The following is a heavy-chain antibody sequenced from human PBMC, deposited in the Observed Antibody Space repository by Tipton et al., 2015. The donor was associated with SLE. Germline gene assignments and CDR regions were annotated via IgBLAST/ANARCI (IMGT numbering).Heavy chain of an antibody. CDR2: IAQDGSQE. CDR1: GFSFRDYA. CDR3: ARAGAGPKPY. Sequence: SLRLSCRGSGFSFRDYAVSWVRQAPGKGLEWVANIAQDGSQEYYVDSVKGRFTISRDNAKNSLSLQMNSLRAEDTAVYYCARAGAGPKPYWGQGTLVTVSS. V-gene: IGHV3-7*01. J-gene: IGHJ4*02. D-gene: IGHD6-19*01.